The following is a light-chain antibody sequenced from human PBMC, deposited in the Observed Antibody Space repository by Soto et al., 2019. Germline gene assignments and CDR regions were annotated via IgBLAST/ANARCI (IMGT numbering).Light chain of an antibody. Sequence: QSVLTQPPSASGSPGQSVTISCTGTSNDVGGYNYVSWYQQLPGKAPKLMIYEVSKRPSGVPDRFSGSKSGNTASLTVSGLQAEDAADYYCISHGGSNPFWVFGGGTKLTVL. V-gene: IGLV2-8*01. J-gene: IGLJ3*02. CDR2: EVS. CDR3: ISHGGSNPFWV. CDR1: SNDVGGYNY.